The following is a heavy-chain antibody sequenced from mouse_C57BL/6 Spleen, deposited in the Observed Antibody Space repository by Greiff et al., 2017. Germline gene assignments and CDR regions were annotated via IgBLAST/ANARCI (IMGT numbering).Heavy chain of an antibody. CDR1: GYTFTSYW. CDR3: ARGGPIYYEYFDV. D-gene: IGHD2-4*01. Sequence: VQLQQSGAELVKPGASVKMSCKASGYTFTSYWITWVKQRPGQGLEWIGDIYPGSGSTNYNEKFKSKATLTVDTSSSTAYMQLSSLTSEDSAVYYCARGGPIYYEYFDVWGTGTTVTVSS. J-gene: IGHJ1*03. CDR2: IYPGSGST. V-gene: IGHV1-55*01.